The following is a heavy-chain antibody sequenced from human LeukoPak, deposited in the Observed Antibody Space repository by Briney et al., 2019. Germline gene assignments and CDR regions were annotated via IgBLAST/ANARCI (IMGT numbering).Heavy chain of an antibody. CDR1: GITFSSFT. V-gene: IGHV3-21*06. CDR3: ARDREIWLPHNWFDP. Sequence: GGSLRLSCAASGITFSSFTVNWVRQAPGKGLEWVSSISSGSSYKYYADSVKGRFTISRDNGKNSLFLQMTSLRAEDTAVYYCARDREIWLPHNWFDPWGQGTLVTVSS. D-gene: IGHD5-24*01. J-gene: IGHJ5*02. CDR2: ISSGSSYK.